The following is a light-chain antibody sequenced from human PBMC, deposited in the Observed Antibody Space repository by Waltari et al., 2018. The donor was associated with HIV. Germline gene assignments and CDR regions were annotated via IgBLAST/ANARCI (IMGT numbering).Light chain of an antibody. CDR3: QQYANLLYT. J-gene: IGKJ2*01. Sequence: DIQMTQSPSSLSASVGDRVTITCQASQDISNYLHWYQQEPGTAPKLLIYDASNLETGVPSRFSGSGSGTDFPFTISSLQPEHIATYYCQQYANLLYTFGQGTKLEI. CDR2: DAS. CDR1: QDISNY. V-gene: IGKV1-33*01.